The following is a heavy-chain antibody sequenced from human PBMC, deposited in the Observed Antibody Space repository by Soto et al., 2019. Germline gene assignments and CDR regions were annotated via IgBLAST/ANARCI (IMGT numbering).Heavy chain of an antibody. CDR3: ASERSAQYFDS. D-gene: IGHD1-26*01. Sequence: KVSCKASGGTFSRQAIAWVRQGPGQGLGWMGGVSPTFGTATYAPKFQGRVAISADRSSNTAFMELSSLRSQDTAVYYCASERSAQYFDSWGQGTVVTVSS. CDR2: VSPTFGTA. CDR1: GGTFSRQA. V-gene: IGHV1-69*06. J-gene: IGHJ4*02.